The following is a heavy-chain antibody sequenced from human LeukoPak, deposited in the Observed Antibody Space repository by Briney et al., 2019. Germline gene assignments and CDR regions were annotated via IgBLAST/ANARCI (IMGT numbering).Heavy chain of an antibody. Sequence: GGSLRLPCTASGFTFGDYAMSWFRQAPGKGLEWVGFIRSKAYGGTTEYAASVKGRFTISRDDSKSIAYLQMNSLKTEDTAVYYCTRDLGSFNYYYGMDVWGQGTTVTVSS. J-gene: IGHJ6*02. CDR3: TRDLGSFNYYYGMDV. D-gene: IGHD6-13*01. CDR1: GFTFGDYA. V-gene: IGHV3-49*03. CDR2: IRSKAYGGTT.